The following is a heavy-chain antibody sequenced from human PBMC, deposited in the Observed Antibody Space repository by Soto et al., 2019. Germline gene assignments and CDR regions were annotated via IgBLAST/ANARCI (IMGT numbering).Heavy chain of an antibody. D-gene: IGHD3-22*01. Sequence: QVQLVESGGGVVQPGRSLRLSCAASGFTFSSYGMHWARQAPGKGLEWVAVIWYDGSNKYYADSVKGRFTISRDNSKNKLYLQVNSRRAEDTAVYYCARGRGSSGYAIYYYYDMDVWGHGTTVAVSS. CDR2: IWYDGSNK. J-gene: IGHJ6*02. V-gene: IGHV3-33*01. CDR1: GFTFSSYG. CDR3: ARGRGSSGYAIYYYYDMDV.